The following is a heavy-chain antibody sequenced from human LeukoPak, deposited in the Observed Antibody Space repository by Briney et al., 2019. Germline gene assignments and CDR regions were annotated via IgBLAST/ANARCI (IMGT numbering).Heavy chain of an antibody. D-gene: IGHD6-13*01. CDR1: GFTFSSYG. CDR2: ISYDGSNK. J-gene: IGHJ4*02. Sequence: GGSLRLSCAASGFTFSSYGMHWVRQAPGKGLEWVAVISYDGSNKYYADSVKGRFTISRDNSKNTLYLQMNSLRAEDTAVYYCAKDLAAAAGQFDYWGQGTLVTVSS. V-gene: IGHV3-30*18. CDR3: AKDLAAAAGQFDY.